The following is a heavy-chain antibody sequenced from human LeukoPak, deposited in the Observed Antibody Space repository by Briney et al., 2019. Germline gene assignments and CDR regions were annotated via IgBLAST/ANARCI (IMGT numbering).Heavy chain of an antibody. J-gene: IGHJ4*02. CDR3: AKSFYYAFDY. D-gene: IGHD3-22*01. V-gene: IGHV3-30*02. CDR1: GFTFSSYA. CDR2: IQYDGTNK. Sequence: GRSMRLSCAASGFTFSSYAMHCVRQAPGKGLEWVAFIQYDGTNKYYADSVKGRFTISRDNSKNTLYLQMNSLRAEDTAVYYCAKSFYYAFDYWGQGTLVTVSS.